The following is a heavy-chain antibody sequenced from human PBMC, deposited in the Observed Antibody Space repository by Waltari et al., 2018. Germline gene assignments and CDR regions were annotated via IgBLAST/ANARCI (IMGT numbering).Heavy chain of an antibody. J-gene: IGHJ6*02. V-gene: IGHV3-30*04. CDR2: ISYNERNI. Sequence: QVQLVESGGGVVQPGRSLRLSCAASEFTFRSYAMHWVRQAPGKGLEWVAVISYNERNIYYVDPVKGRFIISRDNSRKMLYLQMNSLRTEDTAVYYCARDYCDRTNCHGMDVWGQGTTVTVSS. CDR3: ARDYCDRTNCHGMDV. CDR1: EFTFRSYA. D-gene: IGHD3-22*01.